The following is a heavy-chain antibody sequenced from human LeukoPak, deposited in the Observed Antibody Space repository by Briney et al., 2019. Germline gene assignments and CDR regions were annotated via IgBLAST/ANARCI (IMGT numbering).Heavy chain of an antibody. Sequence: GGSLRLSCAASGFTFSSYSMNWVPQAPGKGLEWVSSISSSSSYIYYADSVKGRFTISRDNAKNSLYLQMNSLRAEDTAVYYCASGWSLVGMDVWGQGTTVTVSS. CDR2: ISSSSSYI. J-gene: IGHJ6*02. CDR3: ASGWSLVGMDV. CDR1: GFTFSSYS. D-gene: IGHD6-19*01. V-gene: IGHV3-21*01.